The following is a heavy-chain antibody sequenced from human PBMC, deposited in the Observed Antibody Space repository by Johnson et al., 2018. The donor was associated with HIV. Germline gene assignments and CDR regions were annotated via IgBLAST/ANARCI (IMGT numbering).Heavy chain of an antibody. J-gene: IGHJ3*02. V-gene: IGHV3-15*01. Sequence: VQVVESGGGLVKPGGSLRLSCAASGFTFSNAWMSWVRQAPGKGLAWVGRIKSKTDGGTTAYAAPVKGRFTISRDNAKNSLYLQMNSLRAEDTAVYYCARAKNTRIYIVVVPAAKRSAFDIWGQGTMVTVSS. D-gene: IGHD2-2*01. CDR3: ARAKNTRIYIVVVPAAKRSAFDI. CDR1: GFTFSNAW. CDR2: IKSKTDGGTT.